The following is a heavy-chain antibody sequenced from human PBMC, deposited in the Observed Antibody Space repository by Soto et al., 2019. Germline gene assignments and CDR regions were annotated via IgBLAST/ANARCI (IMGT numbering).Heavy chain of an antibody. D-gene: IGHD2-21*02. CDR2: INAGNGNT. V-gene: IGHV1-3*01. CDR3: TRSIVVGTAADY. CDR1: GYTFTSYA. J-gene: IGHJ4*02. Sequence: QVQLVQSGAEVKKPGASVKASCKASGYTFTSYAMNWVRQAPGQRLEWMGWINAGNGNTKYSQKLQGRVTITRDTSASTVYMELSSLRSEDTAVYYCTRSIVVGTAADYWGQGTLVTVSS.